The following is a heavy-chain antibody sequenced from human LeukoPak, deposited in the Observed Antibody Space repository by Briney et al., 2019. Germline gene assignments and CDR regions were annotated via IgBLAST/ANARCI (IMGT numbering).Heavy chain of an antibody. V-gene: IGHV4-34*08. CDR3: AGDIWFDP. Sequence: GSLRLSCAASGFTFSSYAMSWVRQAPGKGLEWIGEINHSGSTNYNPSLKSRVTISIDTSKNQFSLKLSSVTAADTAVYYCAGDIWFDPWGQGMLVTVSS. CDR2: INHSGST. D-gene: IGHD2-15*01. J-gene: IGHJ5*02. CDR1: GFTFSSYA.